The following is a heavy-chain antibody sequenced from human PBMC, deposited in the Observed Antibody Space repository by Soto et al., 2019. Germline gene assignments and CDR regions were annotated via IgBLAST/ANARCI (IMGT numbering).Heavy chain of an antibody. D-gene: IGHD5-18*01. CDR3: ARSVIYVDTAMANYYYYGMDV. Sequence: RDPWRGAGYRFTSFWSSCVRQMNGKGLERMGRIDPSDSYTNYSPPFQGHVTISADKSISTAYLQWSGLKASDTAMYYCARSVIYVDTAMANYYYYGMDVWGQGTTVTVSS. CDR2: IDPSDSYT. V-gene: IGHV5-10-1*01. J-gene: IGHJ6*02. CDR1: GYRFTSFW.